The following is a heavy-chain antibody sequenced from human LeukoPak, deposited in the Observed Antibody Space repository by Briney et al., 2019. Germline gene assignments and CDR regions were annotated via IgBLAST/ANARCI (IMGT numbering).Heavy chain of an antibody. D-gene: IGHD1-26*01. CDR1: GFTFSSYG. Sequence: PGGSLRLSCAASGFTFSSYGMHWVRQAPGKGLEWVAVISYDGSNKYYADSVKGRFTISRDNSKNTLYLQMNSLRAEDTAVYYCARDLAEGSYLYHIFDYWGQGTLVTVSS. CDR3: ARDLAEGSYLYHIFDY. J-gene: IGHJ4*02. CDR2: ISYDGSNK. V-gene: IGHV3-30*03.